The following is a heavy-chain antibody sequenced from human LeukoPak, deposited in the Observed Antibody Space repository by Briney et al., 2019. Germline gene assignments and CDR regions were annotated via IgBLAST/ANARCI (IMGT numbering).Heavy chain of an antibody. D-gene: IGHD5-12*01. Sequence: GRSLRLSCAASGFTFDDYAMHWVRQVPGKGLEWVSGINWNSDSIGYADSVKGRFTTSRDNAKNSLYLQMNSLRAEDTAFYYCAINGGGDSGYGNFDYWGQGTLVTVSS. V-gene: IGHV3-9*01. J-gene: IGHJ4*02. CDR1: GFTFDDYA. CDR3: AINGGGDSGYGNFDY. CDR2: INWNSDSI.